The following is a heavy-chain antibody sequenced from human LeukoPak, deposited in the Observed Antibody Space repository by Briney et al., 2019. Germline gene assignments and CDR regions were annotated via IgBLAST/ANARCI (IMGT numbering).Heavy chain of an antibody. Sequence: SEALSLTCTVSGGSISSYFCSWIRQPAGKGLEWVGRIDTSESTNYNPSLKSRVTMSVDTSKTQFSLKLSSVTAADTAVYYCARVGSLSRGRNWFDPWGQGTLVTVSS. CDR1: GGSISSYF. V-gene: IGHV4-4*07. CDR2: IDTSEST. D-gene: IGHD6-13*01. J-gene: IGHJ5*02. CDR3: ARVGSLSRGRNWFDP.